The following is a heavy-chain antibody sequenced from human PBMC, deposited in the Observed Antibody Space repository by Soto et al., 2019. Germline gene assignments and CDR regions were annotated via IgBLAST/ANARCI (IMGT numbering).Heavy chain of an antibody. CDR1: GFTFSNYW. CDR2: IKQDGSDK. CDR3: ARRADSSGYYFNWFDP. D-gene: IGHD3-22*01. Sequence: GGSLRLSCAASGFTFSNYWMSWVRQAPGKGLEWVATIKQDGSDKYYVDFVKGRFTISRDNAKNSLYLQMNSLRDEGTAVYYCARRADSSGYYFNWFDPWGQGTLVTVSS. J-gene: IGHJ5*02. V-gene: IGHV3-7*01.